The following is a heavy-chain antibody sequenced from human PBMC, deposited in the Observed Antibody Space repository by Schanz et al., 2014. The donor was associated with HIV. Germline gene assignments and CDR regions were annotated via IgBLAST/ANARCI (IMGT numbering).Heavy chain of an antibody. CDR2: ITDSGDKT. CDR3: AQMGAFAAFDI. D-gene: IGHD3-16*01. J-gene: IGHJ3*02. CDR1: GFTFSSYA. V-gene: IGHV3-23*04. Sequence: VQLVESGGGVVQPGGSLRLSCAASGFTFSSYAMSWVRQAPGKGLQWVSSITDSGDKTDYTDSVKGRFTISRDNSRNTLFLQMDSLRVDDTAVYYCAQMGAFAAFDIWGHGTVVTVSS.